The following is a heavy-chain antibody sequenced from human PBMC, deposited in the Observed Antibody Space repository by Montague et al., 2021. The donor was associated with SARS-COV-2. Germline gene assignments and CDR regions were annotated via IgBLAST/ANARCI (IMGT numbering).Heavy chain of an antibody. Sequence: SETLSLTCTVSGGSITSGTHYWGWIRQPPGKGPEWIGTIYHSGSTHYNPSLKSRVTISADTSKNQFSLKLSSVTAADTAVYYCARQGGYTGYDFSEYWGQGTLVTVSS. V-gene: IGHV4-39*01. CDR1: GGSITSGTHY. CDR2: IYHSGST. D-gene: IGHD5-12*01. J-gene: IGHJ4*02. CDR3: ARQGGYTGYDFSEY.